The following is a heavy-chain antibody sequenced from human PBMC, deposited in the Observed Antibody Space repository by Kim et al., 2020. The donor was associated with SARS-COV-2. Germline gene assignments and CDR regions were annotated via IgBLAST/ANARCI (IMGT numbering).Heavy chain of an antibody. V-gene: IGHV3-30*18. J-gene: IGHJ4*02. Sequence: GGSLRLSCAASGFTFSSYGMHWVRQAPGKGLEWVAVISYDGSNKYYADSVKGRFTISRDNSKNTLYLQMNSLRAEDTAVYYCAKALVVSPCHYWGQGTLVTVSS. CDR1: GFTFSSYG. D-gene: IGHD2-15*01. CDR2: ISYDGSNK. CDR3: AKALVVSPCHY.